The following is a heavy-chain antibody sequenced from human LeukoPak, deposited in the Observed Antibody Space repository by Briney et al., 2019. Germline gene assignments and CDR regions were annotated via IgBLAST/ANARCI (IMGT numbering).Heavy chain of an antibody. CDR1: GFTFSSYC. D-gene: IGHD6-25*01. Sequence: GGPLRLFCAACGFTFSSYCMHWVRQSPGKGREWVTFIRYGGCNKYYGVSVKGRYTIYRDNSKNTLYLKMNSLRAEDTAVYYCAKDSGYYYYYMDVWGKGTTVTVCS. J-gene: IGHJ6*03. V-gene: IGHV3-30*02. CDR2: IRYGGCNK. CDR3: AKDSGYYYYYMDV.